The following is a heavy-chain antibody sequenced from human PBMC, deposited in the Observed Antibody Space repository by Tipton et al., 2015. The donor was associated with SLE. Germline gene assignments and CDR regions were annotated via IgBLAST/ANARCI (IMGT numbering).Heavy chain of an antibody. Sequence: TLSLTCTVSGGSISSSSYYWGWIRQPPGKGLEWIGEINHSGSTNYNPSLKSRVTISADTSKNQFSLKLSSVTAADTAVYYCARGKPLMVRGELDYWGQGTLVTVSS. CDR1: GGSISSSSYY. D-gene: IGHD3-10*01. V-gene: IGHV4-39*07. J-gene: IGHJ4*02. CDR2: INHSGST. CDR3: ARGKPLMVRGELDY.